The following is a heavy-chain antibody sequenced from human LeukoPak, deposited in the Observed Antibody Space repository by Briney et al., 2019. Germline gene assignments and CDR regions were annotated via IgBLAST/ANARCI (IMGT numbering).Heavy chain of an antibody. CDR2: ISYDGSNK. D-gene: IGHD4-17*01. V-gene: IGHV3-30-3*01. CDR1: GFTFSTYV. J-gene: IGHJ4*02. CDR3: ARWDDYGDYYFDY. Sequence: GGSLRLSCAASGFTFSTYVMHWVRQAPGKGLEWVAVISYDGSNKYYANSVKGRFTISRDNSKNTLYLQMNSLRAEDTAVYYCARWDDYGDYYFDYWGQGTLVTVSS.